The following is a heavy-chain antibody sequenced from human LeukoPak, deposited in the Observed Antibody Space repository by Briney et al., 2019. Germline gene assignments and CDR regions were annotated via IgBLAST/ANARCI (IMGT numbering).Heavy chain of an antibody. CDR3: AKDLGGSGSYPLFDY. Sequence: PGGSLRLSCAASGFTFSSYWMYWVRQAPRKGLEWVSAICGSGGSTYYADSVKGRFTISRDNSKNTLYLQMNSLRAEDTAVYYCAKDLGGSGSYPLFDYWGQGTLVTVSS. CDR2: ICGSGGST. V-gene: IGHV3-23*01. CDR1: GFTFSSYW. J-gene: IGHJ4*02. D-gene: IGHD3-10*01.